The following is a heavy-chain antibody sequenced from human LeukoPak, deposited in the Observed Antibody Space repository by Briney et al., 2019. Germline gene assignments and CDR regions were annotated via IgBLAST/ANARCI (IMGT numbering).Heavy chain of an antibody. CDR2: ISAYNGNT. J-gene: IGHJ4*02. V-gene: IGHV1-18*01. Sequence: GASVKVSCKASGYTFTSYGISWVRQAPGQGVEWMGWISAYNGNTNYAQKLQGRVTMTTDTSTSTAYMELRSLRSDDTAVYYCARVGLYCSGGSCLIDYWGPGTLVTVSS. CDR1: GYTFTSYG. D-gene: IGHD2-15*01. CDR3: ARVGLYCSGGSCLIDY.